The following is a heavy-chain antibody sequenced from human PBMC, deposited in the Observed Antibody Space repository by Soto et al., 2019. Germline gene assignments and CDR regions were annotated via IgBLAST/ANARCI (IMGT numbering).Heavy chain of an antibody. V-gene: IGHV6-1*01. J-gene: IGHJ4*02. CDR2: TYYRSKWYN. CDR1: GDSVSSNSAA. CDR3: ARGYDYVWESYRPLYYFDY. Sequence: SQTLSLTCAISGDSVSSNSAAWNWIRQSPSRGLEWLGRTYYRSKWYNDYAVSVKSRITINPDTSKNQFSLQLNSVTPEDTAVYYCARGYDYVWESYRPLYYFDYWGQGTLVTAPQ. D-gene: IGHD3-16*02.